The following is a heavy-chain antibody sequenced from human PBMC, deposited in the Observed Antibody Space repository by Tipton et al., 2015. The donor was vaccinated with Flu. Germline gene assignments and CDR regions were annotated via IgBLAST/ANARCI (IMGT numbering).Heavy chain of an antibody. J-gene: IGHJ5*02. V-gene: IGHV3-48*03. CDR2: ISSSGSTI. D-gene: IGHD3-10*01. Sequence: SLRLSCAASGFIFSSYEMNWVRQAPGKGLEWVSYISSSGSTIYYADSVKGRFTISRDNAKNSLYLQMNSLRAEDTAVYYCTRPMVRGVMDWFDPWGQGTLVTVPS. CDR3: TRPMVRGVMDWFDP. CDR1: GFIFSSYE.